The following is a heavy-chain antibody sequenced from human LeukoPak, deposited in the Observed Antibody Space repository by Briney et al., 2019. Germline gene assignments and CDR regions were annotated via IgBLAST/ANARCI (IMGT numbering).Heavy chain of an antibody. D-gene: IGHD2-21*02. CDR2: IYYSGST. V-gene: IGHV4-59*08. CDR3: ARGVTPFDY. Sequence: SETLSLTCTVSGGSISSYYWSSIRQPPEKGLEWIGYIYYSGSTNYNPSLKSRVTISVDTSKNQFSLKLSSVTAADTAVYYCARGVTPFDYWGQGTLVTVSS. J-gene: IGHJ4*02. CDR1: GGSISSYY.